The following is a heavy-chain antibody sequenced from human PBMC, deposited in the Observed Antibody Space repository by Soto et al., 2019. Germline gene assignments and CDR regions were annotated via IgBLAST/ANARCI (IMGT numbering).Heavy chain of an antibody. V-gene: IGHV3-43D*04. CDR2: ISWDGGST. Sequence: VGSLRLSCAASGFTFDDYAMHWVRQAPGKGLEWVSLISWDGGSTYYADSVKGRFTISRDNSKNSLYLQMNSLRAEDTALYYCAKEAGWYDLHYYYGMDVWGQGTTVTVS. J-gene: IGHJ6*02. D-gene: IGHD6-19*01. CDR3: AKEAGWYDLHYYYGMDV. CDR1: GFTFDDYA.